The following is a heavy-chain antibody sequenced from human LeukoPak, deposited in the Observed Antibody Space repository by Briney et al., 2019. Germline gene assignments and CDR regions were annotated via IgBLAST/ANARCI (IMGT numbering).Heavy chain of an antibody. J-gene: IGHJ4*02. CDR1: GYTFTGYY. CDR2: INPNSGGT. Sequence: GASVKVSCKASGYTFTGYYMHWVRQAPGQGLEWMGWINPNSGGTNYAQKFQGWVTMTRDTSIRTAYMELSRLRSDDTAVYYCARWQSGEGYCSGGSCYFYDYWGQGALVTVSS. D-gene: IGHD2-15*01. CDR3: ARWQSGEGYCSGGSCYFYDY. V-gene: IGHV1-2*04.